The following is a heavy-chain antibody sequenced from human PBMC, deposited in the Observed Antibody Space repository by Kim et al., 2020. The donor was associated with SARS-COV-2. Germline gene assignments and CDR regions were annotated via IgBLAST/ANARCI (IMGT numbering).Heavy chain of an antibody. CDR3: AREGFTPYAFRSASAEFDY. CDR1: GGSISSSSYY. Sequence: SETLSLTCTVSGGSISSSSYYWGWIRQPPGKGLEWIGSIYYSGSTYYNPSLKSRVTISVDTSKNQFSLKLSSVTAADTAVYYCAREGFTPYAFRSASAEFDYWGQGTLVTVSS. D-gene: IGHD3-16*01. V-gene: IGHV4-39*02. CDR2: IYYSGST. J-gene: IGHJ4*02.